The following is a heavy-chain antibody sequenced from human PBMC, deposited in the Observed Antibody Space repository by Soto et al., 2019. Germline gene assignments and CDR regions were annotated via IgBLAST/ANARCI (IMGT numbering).Heavy chain of an antibody. CDR3: ARRGPGTYFDY. D-gene: IGHD6-13*01. CDR1: GFTFSSYA. Sequence: GGSLRLSCAASGFTFSSYAMNWVRQAPGKGLEWVSVISGSGDSTYYADSVKGRFTISRDNSKNTLYLQMNSLRTEDTAVYYCARRGPGTYFDYWGQGTLVTVPQ. V-gene: IGHV3-23*01. J-gene: IGHJ4*02. CDR2: ISGSGDST.